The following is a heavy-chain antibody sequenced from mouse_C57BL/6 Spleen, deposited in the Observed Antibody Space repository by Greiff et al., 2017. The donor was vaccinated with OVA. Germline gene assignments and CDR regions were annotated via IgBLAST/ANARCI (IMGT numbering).Heavy chain of an antibody. Sequence: EVQLVESGPELVKPGASVKMSCKASGYTFTDYNMHWVKQSHGKSLEWIGYINPNNGGTSYNQKFKGKATLTVNQSSSTAYMELRSLTSEDSAVYYCARSRNYPDYAMDYWGQGTSVTVSS. CDR2: INPNNGGT. CDR3: ARSRNYPDYAMDY. D-gene: IGHD2-1*01. CDR1: GYTFTDYN. V-gene: IGHV1-22*01. J-gene: IGHJ4*01.